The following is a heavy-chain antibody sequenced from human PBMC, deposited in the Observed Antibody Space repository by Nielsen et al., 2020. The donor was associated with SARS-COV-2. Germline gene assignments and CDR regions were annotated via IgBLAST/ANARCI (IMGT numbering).Heavy chain of an antibody. D-gene: IGHD5-18*01. CDR2: ISTSNGNT. J-gene: IGHJ4*02. Sequence: ASVNVSCKASGYTFTNYDITWVRQAPGQGLEWMGWISTSNGNTNFAQKFQGRVTMTTDTSTSIAYMELRSLRSEDTAVYYCARGIQLWLRSDYWGQGTLVTVSS. CDR1: GYTFTNYD. V-gene: IGHV1-18*04. CDR3: ARGIQLWLRSDY.